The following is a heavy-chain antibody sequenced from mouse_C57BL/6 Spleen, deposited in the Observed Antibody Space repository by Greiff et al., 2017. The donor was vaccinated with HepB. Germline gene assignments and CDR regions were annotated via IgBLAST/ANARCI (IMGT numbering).Heavy chain of an antibody. CDR2: FHPYNDDT. Sequence: QVQLQQSGAELVKPGASVKMSCKASGYTFTTYPIEWMKQNHGKSLEWIGNFHPYNDDTKYNEKFKGKATLTVEKSSSTVYLELSRLTSDDSAVYYCARGRYGSGPYYNAMDYWGQGTSVTVSS. D-gene: IGHD1-1*01. CDR3: ARGRYGSGPYYNAMDY. CDR1: GYTFTTYP. V-gene: IGHV1-47*01. J-gene: IGHJ4*01.